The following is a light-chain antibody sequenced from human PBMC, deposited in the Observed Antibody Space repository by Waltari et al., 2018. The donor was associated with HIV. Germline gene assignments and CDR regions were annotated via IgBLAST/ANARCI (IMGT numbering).Light chain of an antibody. J-gene: IGKJ1*01. CDR2: WAS. CDR3: QQYYSTPRT. CDR1: RKILFSSNNKNY. V-gene: IGKV4-1*01. Sequence: DIILTQSPDSLGVPRAEGATMHHKTRRKILFSSNNKNYLSWDQQRPGQPPRVLIYWASSRESGVPERFTGSGSGTNFTLTISRLQADDVAVYFCQQYYSTPRTFGQGTKV.